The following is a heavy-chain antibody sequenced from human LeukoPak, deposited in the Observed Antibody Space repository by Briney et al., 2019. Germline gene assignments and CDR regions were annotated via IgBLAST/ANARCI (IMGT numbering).Heavy chain of an antibody. CDR3: AKGPLLRFLEWLFGAFDI. CDR2: ISGSGGST. CDR1: GFTFSSYA. J-gene: IGHJ3*02. D-gene: IGHD3-3*01. V-gene: IGHV3-23*01. Sequence: GGSLRLSRAASGFTFSSYAMSWVRQAPGKGLEWVSAISGSGGSTYYADSVKGRFTISRDNSKNTLYLQMNSLRAEDTAVYYCAKGPLLRFLEWLFGAFDIWGQGTMVTVSS.